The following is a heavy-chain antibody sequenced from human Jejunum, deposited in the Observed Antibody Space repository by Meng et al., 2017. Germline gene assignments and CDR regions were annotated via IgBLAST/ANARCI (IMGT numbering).Heavy chain of an antibody. D-gene: IGHD4-11*01. CDR2: INDSGST. CDR1: GGSISDYY. CDR3: ARGNEYSNYGADF. J-gene: IGHJ4*02. V-gene: IGHV4-34*01. Sequence: QVKLQQCVAGRLKPSETLSLTCAVYGGSISDYYWTWIRQPPGKGLEWIGEINDSGSTNYNPSLKSRVTISVDTSKSQFYLRVSSVTAADTAVYYCARGNEYSNYGADFWGQGTLVTVSS.